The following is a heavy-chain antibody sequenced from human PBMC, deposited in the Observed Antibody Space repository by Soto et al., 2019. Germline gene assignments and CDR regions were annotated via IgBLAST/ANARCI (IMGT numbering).Heavy chain of an antibody. V-gene: IGHV4-31*03. D-gene: IGHD6-6*01. CDR1: GGSISSGGYY. CDR2: NYYSGIT. J-gene: IGHJ6*02. Sequence: SETLSLTCTVSGGSISSGGYYWTWIRQHPGKGLEWIGYNYYSGITYYNPSLKSRVTISLDTSKNQISLKLSSVTAADPAFFFCARGSSIAVLYYGLDVWGQGTTVTVS. CDR3: ARGSSIAVLYYGLDV.